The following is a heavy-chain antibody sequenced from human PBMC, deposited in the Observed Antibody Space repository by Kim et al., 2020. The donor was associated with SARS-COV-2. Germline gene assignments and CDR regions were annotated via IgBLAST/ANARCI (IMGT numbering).Heavy chain of an antibody. Sequence: SETLSLTCTVSGGSISSYYWSWIRQPPGKGLEWIGYIYYSGSTNYNPSLKSRVTISVDTSKNQFSLKLSSVTAADTAVYYCARGGLVPYYYDSSGSRLPTNWGQGTLVTVSS. CDR3: ARGGLVPYYYDSSGSRLPTN. CDR1: GGSISSYY. D-gene: IGHD3-22*01. J-gene: IGHJ4*02. V-gene: IGHV4-59*13. CDR2: IYYSGST.